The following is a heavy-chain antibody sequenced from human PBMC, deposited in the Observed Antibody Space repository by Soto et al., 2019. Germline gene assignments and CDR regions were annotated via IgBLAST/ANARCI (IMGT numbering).Heavy chain of an antibody. D-gene: IGHD5-12*01. CDR3: ATRTITLPH. CDR1: RFAVSDNY. Sequence: EVHLVESGGGLVQPGGSLRLSCAASRFAVSDNYMSWVRQAPGKGLEFVSLIYSGGTTSYADSVKGRFTISRDNSKNTLYLQMNNLRAKDTAVYYCATRTITLPHWGQGTLVTVSS. CDR2: IYSGGTT. V-gene: IGHV3-66*01. J-gene: IGHJ4*02.